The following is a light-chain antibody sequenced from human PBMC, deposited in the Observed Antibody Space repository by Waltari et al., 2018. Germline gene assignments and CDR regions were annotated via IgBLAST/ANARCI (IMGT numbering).Light chain of an antibody. CDR3: CSYAGSNTWV. CDR2: EGS. CDR1: SSDVGSYNL. Sequence: QSALTQPASVSGSPGQSITISCTGTSSDVGSYNLVSWYQHHPGKAPKLMIYEGSKRPSGVSNRFSGTKSGNTASLTISGLQAEDEADYYCCSYAGSNTWVFGEGTKLTVL. J-gene: IGLJ3*02. V-gene: IGLV2-23*01.